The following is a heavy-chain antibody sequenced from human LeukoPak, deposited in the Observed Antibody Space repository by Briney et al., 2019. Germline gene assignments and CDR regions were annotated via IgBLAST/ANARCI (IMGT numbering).Heavy chain of an antibody. CDR1: GFTFSSYA. CDR2: ISGSGGST. J-gene: IGHJ5*02. CDR3: AKDGVWFGELSLRPLHNWFDP. Sequence: GGSLRLSCAASGFTFSSYAMSWVRQAPGKGLECVSAISGSGGSTYYADSVRGRFTTSRDNSTSTLYLQMTSLSAEDTPLYYCAKDGVWFGELSLRPLHNWFDPWGQGPLVTVSS. V-gene: IGHV3-23*01. D-gene: IGHD3-10*01.